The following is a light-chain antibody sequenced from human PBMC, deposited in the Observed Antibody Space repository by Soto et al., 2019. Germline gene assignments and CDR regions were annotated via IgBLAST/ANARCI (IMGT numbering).Light chain of an antibody. V-gene: IGLV2-8*01. J-gene: IGLJ1*01. Sequence: QSALTQPPSASGSPGQSVTISCTGTSSDVGGYNYVSWYQQHPGKAPKLMIYEVTKRPSGISNRFSGSKSGDTASLTISGLQAEDEADYFCCSYAGTVAYVFGTGTKVTVL. CDR2: EVT. CDR1: SSDVGGYNY. CDR3: CSYAGTVAYV.